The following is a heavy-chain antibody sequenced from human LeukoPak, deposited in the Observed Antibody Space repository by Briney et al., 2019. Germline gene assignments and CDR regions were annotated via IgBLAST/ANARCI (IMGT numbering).Heavy chain of an antibody. CDR2: IYHSGST. CDR1: GYSISSGYY. CDR3: ARGGYSYGYAYWFDP. V-gene: IGHV4-38-2*02. D-gene: IGHD5-18*01. J-gene: IGHJ5*02. Sequence: PSETLSLTCTVSGYSISSGYYWGWIRQPPGKGLEWIGSIYHSGSTYYNPSLKSRVTISVDTSKNQFSLKLSSVTAADTAVYYCARGGYSYGYAYWFDPWGQGTLVTVSS.